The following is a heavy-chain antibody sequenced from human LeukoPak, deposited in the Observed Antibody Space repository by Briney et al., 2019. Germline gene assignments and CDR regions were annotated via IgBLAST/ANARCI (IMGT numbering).Heavy chain of an antibody. Sequence: GGSLRLSCAASGFTFSSFTMNWVRQAPGKGLEWVSSISSSSSYIYSADSVKGRFTISRDDARNSLYLRMNSLRAEDTAVYYCARDPGAYSSSPIDYWGQGTLVTVSS. CDR3: ARDPGAYSSSPIDY. V-gene: IGHV3-21*01. J-gene: IGHJ4*02. D-gene: IGHD6-6*01. CDR1: GFTFSSFT. CDR2: ISSSSSYI.